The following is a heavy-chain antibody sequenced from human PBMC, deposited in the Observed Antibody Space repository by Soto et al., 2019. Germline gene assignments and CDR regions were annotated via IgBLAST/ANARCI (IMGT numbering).Heavy chain of an antibody. J-gene: IGHJ6*03. D-gene: IGHD6-6*01. Sequence: GGSLRLSCAASGFIFSSYGMHWVRQAPGKGLEWVAVIWYDGSNKYYADSVKGRFTISRDNSKNTLYLQMNSLRAEDTAVYYCARDFGAARDYYYYYYMDFWGKGTTVTVPS. V-gene: IGHV3-33*01. CDR2: IWYDGSNK. CDR1: GFIFSSYG. CDR3: ARDFGAARDYYYYYYMDF.